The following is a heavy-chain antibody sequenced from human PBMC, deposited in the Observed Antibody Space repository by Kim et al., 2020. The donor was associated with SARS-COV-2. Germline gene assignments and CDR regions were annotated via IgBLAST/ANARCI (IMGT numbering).Heavy chain of an antibody. CDR3: TTTSSGWYGVYYYYYYGMDV. J-gene: IGHJ6*02. D-gene: IGHD6-19*01. Sequence: RFTISRDDSKNTLYLQMNSLKTEDTAVYYCTTTSSGWYGVYYYYYYGMDVWGQGTTVTVSS. V-gene: IGHV3-15*01.